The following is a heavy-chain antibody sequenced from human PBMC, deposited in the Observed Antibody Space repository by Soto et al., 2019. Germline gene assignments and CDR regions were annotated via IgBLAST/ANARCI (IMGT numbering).Heavy chain of an antibody. D-gene: IGHD3-22*01. CDR2: IWYDGSNK. CDR3: ARVVDSSGYSNFAY. Sequence: QVQLVESGGGVVQPGRSLRLSCAASGFTFSSYGMHWVRQAPGKGLEWVAVIWYDGSNKYYADSVKGRFTISRDNSKNTLYLQMNSLRAEDTAVYYCARVVDSSGYSNFAYWGQGTLVTVSS. CDR1: GFTFSSYG. V-gene: IGHV3-33*01. J-gene: IGHJ4*02.